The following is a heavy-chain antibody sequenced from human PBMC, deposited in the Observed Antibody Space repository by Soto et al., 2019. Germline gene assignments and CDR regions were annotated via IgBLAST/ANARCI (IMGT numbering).Heavy chain of an antibody. V-gene: IGHV1-18*01. CDR1: GYTFTGYG. J-gene: IGHJ4*02. CDR3: ARDGKDIVATIGPSYFDY. D-gene: IGHD5-12*01. CDR2: ISAYNGNT. Sequence: GASVKVCCKASGYTFTGYGISWVRQAPGQGLEWMGWISAYNGNTNYAQKLQGRVTMTTDTSTSTAYMELRSLRSDDTAVYYCARDGKDIVATIGPSYFDYWGQGTLVTVSS.